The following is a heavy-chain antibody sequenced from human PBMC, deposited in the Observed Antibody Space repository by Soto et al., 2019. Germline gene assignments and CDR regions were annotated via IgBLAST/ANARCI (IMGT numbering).Heavy chain of an antibody. V-gene: IGHV2-26*01. CDR3: ARIRATMVRGVIISSVFDY. J-gene: IGHJ4*02. CDR1: GFSLSNARMG. D-gene: IGHD3-10*01. CDR2: IFSNDEK. Sequence: QVTLKESGPVLVKPTETLTLTCTVSGFSLSNARMGVSWIRQPPGKALEWLAHIFSNDEKSYSTSLKSRLTISKDTSKSQVVLTMTNMDPVDTATYYCARIRATMVRGVIISSVFDYWGQGTLVTDSS.